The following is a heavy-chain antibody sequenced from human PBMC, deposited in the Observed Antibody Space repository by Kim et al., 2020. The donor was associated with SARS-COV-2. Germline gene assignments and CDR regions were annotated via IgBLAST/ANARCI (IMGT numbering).Heavy chain of an antibody. CDR3: ARVIEYGDYNAAFDI. D-gene: IGHD4-17*01. J-gene: IGHJ3*02. CDR1: GYTFTSYY. V-gene: IGHV1-46*01. CDR2: INPSGGST. Sequence: ASVKVSCKASGYTFTSYYMHWVRQAPGQGLEWMGIINPSGGSTSYAQKFRGRVTMTRDTSTSTVYMELSSLRSEDTAVYYCARVIEYGDYNAAFDIWGQGTMVTVSS.